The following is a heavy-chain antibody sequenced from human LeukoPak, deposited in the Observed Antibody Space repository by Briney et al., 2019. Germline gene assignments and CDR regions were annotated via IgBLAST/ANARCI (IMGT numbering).Heavy chain of an antibody. CDR2: IKQDGSEK. V-gene: IGHV3-7*01. Sequence: GGALRLSCTASGFTFSSYWMSWVRQAPGKGLEWVANIKQDGSEKYYVDSVKGRFTISRDNAKNSLFLQMNSLRAEDTAVYYCARDSASGSYYIYWGQGTLVTVSS. CDR1: GFTFSSYW. D-gene: IGHD3-10*01. CDR3: ARDSASGSYYIY. J-gene: IGHJ4*02.